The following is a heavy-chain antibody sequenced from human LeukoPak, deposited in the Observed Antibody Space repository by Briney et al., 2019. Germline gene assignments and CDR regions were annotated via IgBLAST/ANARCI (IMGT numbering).Heavy chain of an antibody. CDR3: AKDRVSPGFNWFDP. J-gene: IGHJ5*02. CDR2: IYGRGDNT. D-gene: IGHD2/OR15-2a*01. CDR1: GVIINRYA. V-gene: IGHV3-23*01. Sequence: GGSLRLSCAPSGVIINRYAMSWVRHAPGEGLEWVSAIYGRGDNTYYADFVKGQFTITRDNSKSTVYLQMNSRRTKDTAVYYCAKDRVSPGFNWFDPWGQGTLVTVSS.